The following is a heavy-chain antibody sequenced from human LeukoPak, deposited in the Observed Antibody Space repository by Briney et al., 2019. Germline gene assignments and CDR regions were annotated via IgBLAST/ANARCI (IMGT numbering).Heavy chain of an antibody. CDR2: ISTSGDTT. D-gene: IGHD4-17*01. CDR1: AFTFSNYA. J-gene: IGHJ4*02. CDR3: AKPPTVTTWVFDS. V-gene: IGHV3-23*01. Sequence: HTGGSLILSCAASAFTFSNYAMNWVRQAPGKGLEWVSSISTSGDTTHYADSVRGRFTISRDNSKNTLYLQMNSLRAEDTAVYFCAKPPTVTTWVFDSWGQGTLVTVSS.